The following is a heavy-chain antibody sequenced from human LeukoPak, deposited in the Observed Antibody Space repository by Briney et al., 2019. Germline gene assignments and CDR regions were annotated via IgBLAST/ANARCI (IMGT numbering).Heavy chain of an antibody. CDR1: GFTFSSYA. CDR2: ISGTGGNT. CDR3: AKAQSSGFYWYFDC. Sequence: GGSLRLSCAASGFTFSSYAMSWVRQAPGKGLEWVSAISGTGGNTYYADSVKGRFTISRDNSKNTLYLQMNSLRDEDMAVYYCAKAQSSGFYWYFDCWGQGTLVTVSS. D-gene: IGHD3-22*01. J-gene: IGHJ4*02. V-gene: IGHV3-23*01.